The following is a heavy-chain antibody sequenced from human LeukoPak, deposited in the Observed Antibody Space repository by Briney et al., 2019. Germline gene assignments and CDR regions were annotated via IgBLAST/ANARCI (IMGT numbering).Heavy chain of an antibody. V-gene: IGHV3-33*01. CDR2: IWYDGSNK. Sequence: GGSLRLSCAASGFTFSSYGMHWVRQAPGKGLEWVAVIWYDGSNKYYADSVKGRFTIFRDNSKNTLYLQMNSLRAEDTAVYYCARGRETYSSSWFFDYWGQGTLVTVSS. J-gene: IGHJ4*02. CDR3: ARGRETYSSSWFFDY. CDR1: GFTFSSYG. D-gene: IGHD6-13*01.